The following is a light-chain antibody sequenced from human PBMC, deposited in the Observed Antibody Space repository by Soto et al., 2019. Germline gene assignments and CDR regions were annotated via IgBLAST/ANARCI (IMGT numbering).Light chain of an antibody. V-gene: IGKV3-20*01. CDR3: HQYGGART. CDR1: QSVSSSH. Sequence: EIVLTQSPGTLSLSPGERATLSCRASQSVSSSHLAWYQQKPGQDTRLLIYGASSRATGIPDRFSGSGSGTDFKLTISRLEPGDFSVYYWHQYGGARTCGPGTKVEIK. CDR2: GAS. J-gene: IGKJ1*01.